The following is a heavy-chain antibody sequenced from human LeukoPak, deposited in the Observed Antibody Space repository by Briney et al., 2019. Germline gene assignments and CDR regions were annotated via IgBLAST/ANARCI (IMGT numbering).Heavy chain of an antibody. D-gene: IGHD3-22*01. J-gene: IGHJ4*02. CDR2: IYYSGST. CDR3: ARHETDSSGYYVGY. V-gene: IGHV4-59*08. Sequence: SETLSLTCTVSGGSCSSYYWSWIRQPPGKGLEWIGYIYYSGSTNYNPSLKSRVTISVDTSKNQFSLKLSSVTAADTAVYYCARHETDSSGYYVGYWGQGTLVTVSS. CDR1: GGSCSSYY.